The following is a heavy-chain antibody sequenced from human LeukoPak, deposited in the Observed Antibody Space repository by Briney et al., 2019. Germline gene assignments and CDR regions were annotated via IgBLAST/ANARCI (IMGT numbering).Heavy chain of an antibody. J-gene: IGHJ4*02. Sequence: NPGGSLRLSCAASGFTFTSYTMAWVRQAPGKGLEWVSSISSSSDYIYYAESMKGRFTISRDNAKNSLYLQMNSLRAEDTAVYFCASMLLGGSGWYDYWGQGTLVTVSS. CDR1: GFTFTSYT. V-gene: IGHV3-21*01. D-gene: IGHD6-19*01. CDR3: ASMLLGGSGWYDY. CDR2: ISSSSDYI.